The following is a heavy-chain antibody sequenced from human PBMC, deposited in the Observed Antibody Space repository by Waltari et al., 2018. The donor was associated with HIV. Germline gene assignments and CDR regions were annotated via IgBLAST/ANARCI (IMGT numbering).Heavy chain of an antibody. J-gene: IGHJ4*02. V-gene: IGHV3-7*01. CDR1: GFTFTSYY. D-gene: IGHD2-21*01. CDR2: INQDGTKK. CDR3: ARDLWPEDF. Sequence: EVQLVESGGVLVQPAGSMRPSCVASGFTFTSYYMSWVRQAPGEGLEWVANINQDGTKKFYVDSVKGRFTISRDNAKNSVYLQINSLRAEDSAIYYCARDLWPEDFWGQGTLVTVSS.